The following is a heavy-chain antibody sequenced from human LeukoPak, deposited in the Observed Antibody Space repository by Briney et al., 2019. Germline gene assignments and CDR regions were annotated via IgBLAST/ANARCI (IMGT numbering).Heavy chain of an antibody. CDR1: GGSFSGYY. J-gene: IGHJ5*02. CDR2: INHSGST. V-gene: IGHV4-34*01. D-gene: IGHD4-17*01. Sequence: SETLSLTCAVYGGSFSGYYWSWIRQPPGKGLEWIGEINHSGSTNYNPSLKSRVTISADTSKNQFSLKLSSVTAADAAVYYCARGWTTVTIDPWGQGTLVTVSS. CDR3: ARGWTTVTIDP.